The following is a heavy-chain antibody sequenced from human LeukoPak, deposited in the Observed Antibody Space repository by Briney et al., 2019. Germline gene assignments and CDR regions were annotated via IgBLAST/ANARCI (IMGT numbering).Heavy chain of an antibody. CDR1: GFTFSDYY. Sequence: GGSLRLSCAASGFTFSDYYMSWIRQAPGKGLEWVSYISNTGSTTQYADSVKGRFTISRDNAKNSLHLQMNSLRAEDTAVYYCARVRGSYSVDYWGQGTLVTVSS. CDR3: ARVRGSYSVDY. CDR2: ISNTGSTT. J-gene: IGHJ4*02. D-gene: IGHD1-26*01. V-gene: IGHV3-11*04.